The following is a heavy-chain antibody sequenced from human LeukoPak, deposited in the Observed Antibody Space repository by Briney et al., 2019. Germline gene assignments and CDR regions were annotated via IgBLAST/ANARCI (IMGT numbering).Heavy chain of an antibody. V-gene: IGHV1-24*01. J-gene: IGHJ6*03. CDR1: GYTLSELS. CDR3: ARDGQYCSSTSCYTLYYYYYYMDV. D-gene: IGHD2-2*02. CDR2: FDVAETDA. Sequence: ASVKVSCKVSGYTLSELSMHWVRQSPGKGLEWMGGFDVAETDAIYAQKFQGRVTMTRDTSISTAYMELSRLRSDDTAVYYCARDGQYCSSTSCYTLYYYYYYMDVWGKGTTVTVSS.